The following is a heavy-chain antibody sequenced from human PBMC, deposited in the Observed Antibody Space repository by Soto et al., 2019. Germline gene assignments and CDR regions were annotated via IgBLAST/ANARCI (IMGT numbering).Heavy chain of an antibody. CDR2: IYYSGRT. Sequence: QVQLQESGPGLVKPSETLSLTCTVSGGSISSYYWSWIRQPPGKGLEWIGYIYYSGRTNYNPSLNSRVTISVDTSKNQFPQKLSSVTAADTAVYYCARVRWTVAGTGHFDYWGQGTLVTDSS. CDR1: GGSISSYY. D-gene: IGHD6-19*01. V-gene: IGHV4-59*01. CDR3: ARVRWTVAGTGHFDY. J-gene: IGHJ4*02.